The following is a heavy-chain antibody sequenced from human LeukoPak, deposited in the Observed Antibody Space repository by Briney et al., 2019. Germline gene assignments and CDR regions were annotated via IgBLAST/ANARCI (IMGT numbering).Heavy chain of an antibody. CDR3: ARMELWLQPTRVFDY. J-gene: IGHJ4*02. D-gene: IGHD5-24*01. Sequence: GGSLRLSCAASGFTFSSYSMNWVRQAPGKGLEWVSSISSSSSYIYYADSVKGRFTISRDNAKNSLYLQMNSLRAEDTAVYYCARMELWLQPTRVFDYWGQGTLVTV. CDR2: ISSSSSYI. CDR1: GFTFSSYS. V-gene: IGHV3-21*01.